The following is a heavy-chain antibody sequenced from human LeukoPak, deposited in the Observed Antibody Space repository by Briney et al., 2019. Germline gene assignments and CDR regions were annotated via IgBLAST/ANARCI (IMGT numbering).Heavy chain of an antibody. V-gene: IGHV3-23*01. CDR2: ISGSGGST. CDR1: GFTFSSYG. Sequence: PGGSLRLSCVASGFTFSSYGMSWVRQAPGKGLEWVSTISGSGGSTYYADSVKGRFTISRDNSKNTLYLQMNSLRAEDTALYYCAKVPTRYYDIPVGAFDIWGQGTMVTVSS. D-gene: IGHD3-9*01. CDR3: AKVPTRYYDIPVGAFDI. J-gene: IGHJ3*02.